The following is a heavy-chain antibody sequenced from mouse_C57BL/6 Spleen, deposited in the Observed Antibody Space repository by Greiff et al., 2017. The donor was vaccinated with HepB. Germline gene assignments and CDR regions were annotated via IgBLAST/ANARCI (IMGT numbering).Heavy chain of an antibody. Sequence: EVKVVESGEGLVKPGGSLKLSCAASGFTFSSYAMSWVRQTPEKRLEWVAYISSGGDYIYYADTVKGRFTISRDNARNTLYLQMSSLKSEDTAMYYCTRDRGGSSYWYFDVWGTGTTVTVSS. V-gene: IGHV5-9-1*02. CDR3: TRDRGGSSYWYFDV. CDR2: ISSGGDYI. CDR1: GFTFSSYA. J-gene: IGHJ1*03. D-gene: IGHD1-1*01.